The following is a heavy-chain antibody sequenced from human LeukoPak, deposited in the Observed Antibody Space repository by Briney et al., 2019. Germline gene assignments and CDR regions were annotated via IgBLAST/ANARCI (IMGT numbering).Heavy chain of an antibody. CDR3: AKDVGPYGDYFDY. Sequence: GGSLRLSCAASGFTFSSYAMSWVRQAPGKGLEWVSAISGSGGSTYYADSVKGRFTLSRDNSKNTLYLQMNSLRAEDTAVYYRAKDVGPYGDYFDYWGQGTLVTVSS. D-gene: IGHD4-17*01. J-gene: IGHJ4*02. CDR2: ISGSGGST. V-gene: IGHV3-23*01. CDR1: GFTFSSYA.